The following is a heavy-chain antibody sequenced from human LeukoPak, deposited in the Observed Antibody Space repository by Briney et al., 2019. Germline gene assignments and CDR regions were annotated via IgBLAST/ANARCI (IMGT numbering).Heavy chain of an antibody. CDR3: ARALILYYYYYMDV. D-gene: IGHD3-16*01. J-gene: IGHJ6*03. CDR2: IKRNGDDK. Sequence: GGSLRLSCAASGFSFSDSCMTWVRQAPGKGLQWVANIKRNGDDKYYTDSVKGRFTISRDNAKNSLYLQMDSLRAEDTAVYYCARALILYYYYYMDVWGKGTTVTVSS. CDR1: GFSFSDSC. V-gene: IGHV3-7*01.